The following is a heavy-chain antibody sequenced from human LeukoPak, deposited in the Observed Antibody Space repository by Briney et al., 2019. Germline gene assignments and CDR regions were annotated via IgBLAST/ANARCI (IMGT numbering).Heavy chain of an antibody. J-gene: IGHJ4*02. CDR1: GGSFSGYY. CDR3: AKNKGSAPLRPHDY. Sequence: SETLSLTCAVYGGSFSGYYWSWIRQPPGKGLEWIGEVNHSGSTNYNPSLKSRLTISVDTPNNQFSLKLSSVTAADTAVYYCAKNKGSAPLRPHDYWGQGTLITVSS. V-gene: IGHV4-34*01. D-gene: IGHD6-25*01. CDR2: VNHSGST.